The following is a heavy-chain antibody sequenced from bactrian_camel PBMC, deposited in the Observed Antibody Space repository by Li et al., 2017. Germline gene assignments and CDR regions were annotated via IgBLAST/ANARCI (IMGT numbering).Heavy chain of an antibody. D-gene: IGHD4*01. CDR1: GYTYSSSC. Sequence: QVQLVESGGGSLQAGGSLRLSCAVFGYTYSSSCMGWFRQAPGKEREGVAALTDARRTYYAASMRGRFTISQDNAANIVYLQMTNLKPEDTAMYYCVAAPSLSCHTDYRRLRNTDFGYWGQGTQVTVS. CDR2: LTDARRT. CDR3: VAAPSLSCHTDYRRLRNTDFGY. J-gene: IGHJ6*01. V-gene: IGHV3S53*01.